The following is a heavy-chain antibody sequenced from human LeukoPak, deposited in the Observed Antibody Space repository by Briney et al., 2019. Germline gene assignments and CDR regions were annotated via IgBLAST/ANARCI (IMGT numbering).Heavy chain of an antibody. J-gene: IGHJ4*02. CDR2: IYSGGNT. V-gene: IGHV3-66*01. Sequence: PGGSLRLSCAASGFTFSSYAMSWVRQAPGKGLEWVSLIYSGGNTYYADSVKGRFTISRDNSKSTLYLQMNSLRVEDTAVYYCARGMYSSGWYSDYWGQGTLVTVSS. D-gene: IGHD6-19*01. CDR1: GFTFSSYA. CDR3: ARGMYSSGWYSDY.